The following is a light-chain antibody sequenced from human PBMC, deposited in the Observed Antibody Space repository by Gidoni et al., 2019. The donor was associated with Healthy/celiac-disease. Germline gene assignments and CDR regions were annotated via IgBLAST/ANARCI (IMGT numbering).Light chain of an antibody. CDR1: KSVSSN. V-gene: IGKV3-15*01. CDR2: GAS. Sequence: EIVMTQSPATLSVSPGERATLSCRASKSVSSNLAWYQQKPGQAPRLLIYGASTRATGIPARFSGSGSGTEFTLTISSLQSEAFAVYYCQQYNNWPPGPWTFGHGTKVEIK. J-gene: IGKJ1*01. CDR3: QQYNNWPPGPWT.